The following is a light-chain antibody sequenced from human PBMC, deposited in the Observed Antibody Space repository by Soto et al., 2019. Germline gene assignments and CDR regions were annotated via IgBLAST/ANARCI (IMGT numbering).Light chain of an antibody. Sequence: EIVLTQSPGTLSLSPGERATLSCRASQSVSSSYLAWYQQNPGQAPRLLIYGASSRATGIPDRFSGSGSGTDFTLTISRLEPEDFAVYYCQHYGSSPWTFGQGTKVEIK. CDR3: QHYGSSPWT. CDR2: GAS. V-gene: IGKV3-20*01. J-gene: IGKJ1*01. CDR1: QSVSSSY.